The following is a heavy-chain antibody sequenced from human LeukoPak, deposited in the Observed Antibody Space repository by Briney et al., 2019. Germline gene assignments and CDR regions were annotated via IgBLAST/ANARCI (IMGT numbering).Heavy chain of an antibody. V-gene: IGHV1-2*02. CDR2: INPNSGGT. CDR3: ARESYYDSSTRY. D-gene: IGHD3-22*01. J-gene: IGHJ4*02. Sequence: GASVKVSCKASGHTFTGYYMHWVRQAPGQGLEWMGWINPNSGGTNYAQKFQGRVTMTRDTSISTAYMELSRLRSDDTAVYYCARESYYDSSTRYWGQGTLVTVS. CDR1: GHTFTGYY.